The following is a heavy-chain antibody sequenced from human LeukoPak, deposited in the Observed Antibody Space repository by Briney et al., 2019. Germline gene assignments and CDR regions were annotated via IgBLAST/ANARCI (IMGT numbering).Heavy chain of an antibody. CDR3: ARPYYYGSGNHFDY. J-gene: IGHJ4*02. CDR1: GYTFTSYG. CDR2: ISAYSGNT. Sequence: ASVKVSCKASGYTFTSYGISWVRQAPGQGLEWMRWISAYSGNTNYAQKLQGRVTMTTDTSTSTAYMELRSLRSDDTAVYYCARPYYYGSGNHFDYWGQGTLVTVSS. D-gene: IGHD3-10*01. V-gene: IGHV1-18*01.